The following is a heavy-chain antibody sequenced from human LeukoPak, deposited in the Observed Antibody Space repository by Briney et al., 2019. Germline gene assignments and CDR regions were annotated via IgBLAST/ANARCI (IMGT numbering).Heavy chain of an antibody. D-gene: IGHD3-10*01. CDR3: VVDLSGSADY. CDR2: TNEHGTII. CDR1: GFSLSNYW. J-gene: IGHJ4*02. Sequence: GSLRLSCAASGFSLSNYWFHWVRPAPGEGLVWVSRTNEHGTIINYADSVKGRFTISRDNAKNTLYLQMNSLRTEDSALYYCVVDLSGSADYWGQGTLVTVSS. V-gene: IGHV3-74*01.